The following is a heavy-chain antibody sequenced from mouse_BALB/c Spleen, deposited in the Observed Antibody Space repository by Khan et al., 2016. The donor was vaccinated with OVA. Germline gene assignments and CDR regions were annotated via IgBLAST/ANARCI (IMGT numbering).Heavy chain of an antibody. CDR3: ARVYGGDFDY. CDR2: ISYSGNT. J-gene: IGHJ2*01. CDR1: GYSITTDYA. Sequence: VQLKQSGPGLVKPSQSLSLTCTVTGYSITTDYAWNWIRQFPGNKLEWMGFISYSGNTKYNPSLKSRISITRDTSKNQFFLQLKSVTTEDTARYYCARVYGGDFDYWGPGTTLTVSS. D-gene: IGHD1-1*01. V-gene: IGHV3-2*02.